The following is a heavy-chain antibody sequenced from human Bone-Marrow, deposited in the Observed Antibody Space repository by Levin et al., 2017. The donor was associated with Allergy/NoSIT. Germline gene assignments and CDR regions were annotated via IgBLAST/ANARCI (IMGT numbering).Heavy chain of an antibody. CDR2: ISGSSTTI. V-gene: IGHV3-48*01. CDR1: EFTFSSYS. J-gene: IGHJ4*02. Sequence: GESLKISCAASEFTFSSYSMNWVRQAPGKGLEWISYISGSSTTIYYAGSVKGRFTISRDNGKNSLYLQMNSLRAEDTAIYYCARGYYHDMLTGPDYWGQGTLVTVYS. D-gene: IGHD3-9*01. CDR3: ARGYYHDMLTGPDY.